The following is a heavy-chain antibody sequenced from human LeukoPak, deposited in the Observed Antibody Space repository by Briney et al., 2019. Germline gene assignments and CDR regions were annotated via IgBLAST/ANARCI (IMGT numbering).Heavy chain of an antibody. J-gene: IGHJ4*02. CDR1: GGSISSYY. CDR2: IYYSGST. D-gene: IGHD3-22*01. Sequence: SETLSLTCTVSGGSISSYYWSWIRQPPGKGLEWIGYIYYSGSTNYNPSLKSRVTISVDTSKNQFSLKLSSVTAADTAVYYCARTTYYYDSRGSGDFDYWGQGTLVTVSS. V-gene: IGHV4-59*01. CDR3: ARTTYYYDSRGSGDFDY.